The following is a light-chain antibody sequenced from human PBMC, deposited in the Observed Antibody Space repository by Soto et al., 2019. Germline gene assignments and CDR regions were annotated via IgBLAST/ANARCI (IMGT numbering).Light chain of an antibody. CDR2: AAS. CDR3: QQFNNHPFT. Sequence: DIQLTQSPSFLSASVGDRVTITCRASQGISSYLAWYQQKPGKAPKLLIYAASTLQSGVPSRFSGSGSGTEFTLTVSSLQPEDFATYYCQQFNNHPFTFGPGTEVDIK. J-gene: IGKJ3*01. CDR1: QGISSY. V-gene: IGKV1-9*01.